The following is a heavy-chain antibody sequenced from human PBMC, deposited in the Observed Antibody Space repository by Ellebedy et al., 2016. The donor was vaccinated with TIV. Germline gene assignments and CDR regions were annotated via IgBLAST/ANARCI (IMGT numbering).Heavy chain of an antibody. CDR1: GFTFSNNW. V-gene: IGHV3-7*03. Sequence: GESLKISCEASGFTFSNNWMTWMRQAPGKGLEWLANIKEDGSDKYYSDSVRGRFTISRDNSKNTLYLQMNSLRAEDTAVYYCARELIEFGVVINHYYYYGMDVWGQGTTVTVSS. D-gene: IGHD3-3*01. J-gene: IGHJ6*02. CDR2: IKEDGSDK. CDR3: ARELIEFGVVINHYYYYGMDV.